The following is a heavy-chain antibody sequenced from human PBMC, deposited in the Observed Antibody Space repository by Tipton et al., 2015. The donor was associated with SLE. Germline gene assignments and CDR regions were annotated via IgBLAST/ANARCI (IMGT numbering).Heavy chain of an antibody. J-gene: IGHJ6*02. D-gene: IGHD6-19*01. CDR3: ARVIAVAGYYGMDV. CDR2: IYHSGST. CDR1: GYSISSGYY. Sequence: TLSLTCTVSGYSISSGYYWAWIRQPPGKGLGWIGGIYHSGSTNYNPSLKSRATMSVDTSKNQFSLKLSSVTAADTAVYYCARVIAVAGYYGMDVWGQGTTVTVSS. V-gene: IGHV4-38-2*02.